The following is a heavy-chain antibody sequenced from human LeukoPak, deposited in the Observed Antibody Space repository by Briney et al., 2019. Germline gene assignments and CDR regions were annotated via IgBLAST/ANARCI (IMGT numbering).Heavy chain of an antibody. J-gene: IGHJ4*02. V-gene: IGHV4-30-4*08. CDR3: AREPLEVPRSPKFAC. CDR2: IYYSGST. CDR1: GGSISSGDYY. Sequence: MPSETLSLTCTVSGGSISSGDYYWSWIRQPPGKGLEWIGYIYYSGSTYYNPSLKSRVTISVDTSKNQFSLKLSSVTAADTAVYYCAREPLEVPRSPKFACWGQGTLVTVSS.